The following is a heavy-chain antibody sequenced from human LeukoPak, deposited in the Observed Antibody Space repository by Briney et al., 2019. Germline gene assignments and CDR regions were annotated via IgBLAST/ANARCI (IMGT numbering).Heavy chain of an antibody. CDR1: GGSISSYY. CDR2: IYYSGST. CDR3: ARCGQWLENDY. J-gene: IGHJ4*02. V-gene: IGHV4-59*01. Sequence: PSETLSLTCIVSGGSISSYYWSWLRQPPGKGLEWIGYIYYSGSTNYNPSLKSRVTISVDTSKNQFSLKLSSVTAADTAVYYCARCGQWLENDYWGQGTLVTVSS. D-gene: IGHD6-19*01.